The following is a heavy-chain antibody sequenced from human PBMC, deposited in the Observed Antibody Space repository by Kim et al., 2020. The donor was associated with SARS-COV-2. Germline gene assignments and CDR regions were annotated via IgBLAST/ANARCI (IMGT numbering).Heavy chain of an antibody. Sequence: SVKGRFTISRDNSKNTLYLQMNSLRAEDTAVYYCAKDSGYYYDSSGWGDYWGQGTLVTVSS. CDR3: AKDSGYYYDSSGWGDY. V-gene: IGHV3-30*02. J-gene: IGHJ4*02. D-gene: IGHD3-22*01.